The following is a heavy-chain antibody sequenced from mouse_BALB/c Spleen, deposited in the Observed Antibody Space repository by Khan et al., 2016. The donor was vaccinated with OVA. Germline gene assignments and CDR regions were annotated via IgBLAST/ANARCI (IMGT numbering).Heavy chain of an antibody. Sequence: VQLQQSGAELAKPGASVKMSCKASGYTFTTYWLHWVKQRPGQGLEWIGYINPTSGYTDYNEKFKDMATLSADKSSSIAYMQLSSLTSEDSAGCYCTRDRIDCWGQGTTLTVSS. CDR1: GYTFTTYW. CDR2: INPTSGYT. J-gene: IGHJ2*01. CDR3: TRDRIDC. V-gene: IGHV1-7*01.